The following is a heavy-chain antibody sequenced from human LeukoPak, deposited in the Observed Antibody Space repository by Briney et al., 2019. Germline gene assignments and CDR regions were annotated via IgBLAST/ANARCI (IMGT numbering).Heavy chain of an antibody. D-gene: IGHD5-12*01. Sequence: GGSLRLSCAASGFTFSNAWMSWVRQASGKGLEWVGRIKSKTDGGTTDYAAPVKGRFTISRDDSKNTLYLQMNSLKTEDTAVYYCTTVLSGYDYYFDYWGQGTLVTVSS. CDR2: IKSKTDGGTT. CDR1: GFTFSNAW. CDR3: TTVLSGYDYYFDY. J-gene: IGHJ4*02. V-gene: IGHV3-15*01.